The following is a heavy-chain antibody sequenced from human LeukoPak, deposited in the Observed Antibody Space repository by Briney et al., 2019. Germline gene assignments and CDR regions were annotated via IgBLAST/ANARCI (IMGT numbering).Heavy chain of an antibody. Sequence: TGGSLRLSCVVSGIPFSDYYMNWIRKAPGKGLEWVSVIYTDGSTYYADSVKGRFTISRDNSENTLYLQMNSLRVEDTAVYYCARSSGNYWGQGTLVTVSS. V-gene: IGHV3-53*01. CDR1: GIPFSDYY. D-gene: IGHD1-26*01. J-gene: IGHJ4*02. CDR2: IYTDGST. CDR3: ARSSGNY.